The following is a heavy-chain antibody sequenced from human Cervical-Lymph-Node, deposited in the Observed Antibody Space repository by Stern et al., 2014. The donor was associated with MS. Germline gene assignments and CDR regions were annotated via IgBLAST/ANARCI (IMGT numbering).Heavy chain of an antibody. CDR2: IILSSGTP. Sequence: QVQLVQSGPEVKKPGASVKVSCKASGYTFSTYGVSWVRQAPGQGLEWMGRIILSSGTPNYAQKFQGRVTMATDTSAASVYMELRSLRSDDAAVYFCARSKSDWEPPLHWGQGSLVTVSS. CDR3: ARSKSDWEPPLH. J-gene: IGHJ4*02. V-gene: IGHV1-18*01. D-gene: IGHD1-26*01. CDR1: GYTFSTYG.